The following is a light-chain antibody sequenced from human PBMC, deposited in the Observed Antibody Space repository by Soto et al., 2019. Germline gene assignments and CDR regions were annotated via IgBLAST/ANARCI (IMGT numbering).Light chain of an antibody. CDR3: QQFSSWPPT. CDR2: DAS. Sequence: EIVLPQSPATLSLSPGERATLSCRASQSVSSFLAWYQQKPGQAPRLLIYDASNRATGIPARFSGSGSGTDFTLTISSLEPDDFAVYYCQQFSSWPPTFGQGTKV. J-gene: IGKJ1*01. V-gene: IGKV3-11*01. CDR1: QSVSSF.